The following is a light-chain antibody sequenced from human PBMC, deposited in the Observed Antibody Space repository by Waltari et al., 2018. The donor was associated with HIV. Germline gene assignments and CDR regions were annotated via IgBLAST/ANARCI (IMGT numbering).Light chain of an antibody. V-gene: IGKV4-1*01. Sequence: DIVLTQSPDSLAVPLGERATITCKSSQSVLYSSDNKNYLAWFQQKPGQPPKLLFYWASTRESGVHDRFTGSGSGTHFTLTITSMQAEDVAVYFCQQYYSTWTFGQGTKVEIK. CDR2: WAS. J-gene: IGKJ1*01. CDR3: QQYYSTWT. CDR1: QSVLYSSDNKNY.